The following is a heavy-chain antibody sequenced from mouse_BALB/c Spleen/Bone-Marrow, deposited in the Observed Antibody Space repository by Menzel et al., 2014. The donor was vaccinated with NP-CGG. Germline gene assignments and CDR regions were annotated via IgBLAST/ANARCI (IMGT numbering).Heavy chain of an antibody. D-gene: IGHD2-4*01. CDR2: ISSGGSYT. CDR3: ARHAYYDQTEVSFVY. CDR1: GFAFSSYD. Sequence: EVKLMESGGGLVKPGGSLKLSCAASGFAFSSYDMSWVRQTPEKRLEWVATISSGGSYTFYSDSVKGRFTISRDNAKNNLYLQLSSLRSEDTALYYCARHAYYDQTEVSFVYWGQGTLVTVSA. V-gene: IGHV5-9*02. J-gene: IGHJ3*01.